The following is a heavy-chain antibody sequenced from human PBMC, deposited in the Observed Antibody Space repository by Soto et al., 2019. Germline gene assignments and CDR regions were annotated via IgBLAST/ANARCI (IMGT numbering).Heavy chain of an antibody. J-gene: IGHJ6*02. D-gene: IGHD6-19*01. V-gene: IGHV5-51*01. Sequence: GESLKISCKGSGYSFTSYWIGWVRQMPGKGLEWMGIIYPGDSDTRYSPSIQGQVTISADKSISTAYLQWSSLKASDTAMYYCARGAYSSGWYNYYGMDVWGQGTTVTVSS. CDR3: ARGAYSSGWYNYYGMDV. CDR2: IYPGDSDT. CDR1: GYSFTSYW.